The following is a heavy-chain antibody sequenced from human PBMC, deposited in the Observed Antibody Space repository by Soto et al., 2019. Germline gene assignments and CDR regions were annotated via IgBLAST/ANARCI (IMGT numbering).Heavy chain of an antibody. J-gene: IGHJ6*03. CDR2: IRSKANNYAT. V-gene: IGHV3-73*01. CDR1: GFTFSGSA. D-gene: IGHD3-3*01. Sequence: LRLSCAASGFTFSGSAMHWVRQASGKGLEWVGRIRSKANNYATAYGASVKGRFTISRDDSKNTAYLQMNSLKTEGTAVYYCSRQASDFWSGKPQYYMDVWGKGTTVTVSS. CDR3: SRQASDFWSGKPQYYMDV.